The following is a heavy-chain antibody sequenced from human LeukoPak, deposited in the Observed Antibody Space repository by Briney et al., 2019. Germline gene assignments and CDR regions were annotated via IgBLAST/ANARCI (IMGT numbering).Heavy chain of an antibody. D-gene: IGHD3-3*01. Sequence: SETLSLTCAVYGGSFSGYYWSWIRQPPGKGLEWIGEINHSGSTNYNPSLKSRVTISVDTSMNQFSLKLSSVTAADTAVYYCARNYDFWSGYYTGGWFDPWGQGTLVTVSS. CDR2: INHSGST. J-gene: IGHJ5*02. CDR1: GGSFSGYY. V-gene: IGHV4-34*01. CDR3: ARNYDFWSGYYTGGWFDP.